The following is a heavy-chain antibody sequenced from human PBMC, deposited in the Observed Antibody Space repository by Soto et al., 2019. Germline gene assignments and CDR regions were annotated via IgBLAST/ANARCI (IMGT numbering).Heavy chain of an antibody. D-gene: IGHD1-1*01. CDR2: IYYSGST. Sequence: QVQLQESGPGLMKPSQTLSLTCTVSGGSISSGGYYWSWIRQHPGKGLEWIGYIYYSGSTYYNPSLKRRVTISVDTSKKRSSLKLGSVPAADTAVYYCAREGTVVLSSAFDIWGKGRMVTVSS. J-gene: IGHJ3*02. CDR3: AREGTVVLSSAFDI. CDR1: GGSISSGGYY. V-gene: IGHV4-31*03.